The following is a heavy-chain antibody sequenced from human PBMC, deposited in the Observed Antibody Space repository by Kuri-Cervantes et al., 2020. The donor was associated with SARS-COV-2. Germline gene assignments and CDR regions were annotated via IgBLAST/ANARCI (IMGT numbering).Heavy chain of an antibody. V-gene: IGHV4-4*07. J-gene: IGHJ3*02. CDR1: GGSISSYY. D-gene: IGHD3-10*01. Sequence: GSLRLSCTVSGGSISSYYWSWIRQPAGKGLEWIGRIYTSGSTNYNPSLKSRVTMSVDTSKNQFSLKLSSVTAADTAVYYCARGVITMVRGVPNAFDIWGQGTMVTVSS. CDR3: ARGVITMVRGVPNAFDI. CDR2: IYTSGST.